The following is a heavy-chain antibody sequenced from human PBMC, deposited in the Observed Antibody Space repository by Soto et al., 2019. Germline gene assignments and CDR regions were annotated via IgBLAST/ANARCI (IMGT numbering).Heavy chain of an antibody. CDR3: ARWACSGGSCYTYWFDP. D-gene: IGHD2-15*01. CDR2: INPNSGGT. J-gene: IGHJ5*02. V-gene: IGHV1-2*04. CDR1: GYTFTGYY. Sequence: GASVKVSCKASGYTFTGYYMHWVRQAPGQGLEWMGWINPNSGGTNYAQKFQGWVTMTRDTSTSTAYMELRSLRSDDTAVYYCARWACSGGSCYTYWFDPWGQGTLVTVSS.